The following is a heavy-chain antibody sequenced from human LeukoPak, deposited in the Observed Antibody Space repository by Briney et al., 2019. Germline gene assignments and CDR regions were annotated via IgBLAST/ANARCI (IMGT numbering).Heavy chain of an antibody. Sequence: GGSLILSCAVSGFTFSTYTMNWVRQAPGKGLEWVSSISSSSSHIYYADSLKGRLTISRDNAKNSLFLQMNSLRAEDTAVYYCSRGGGSSGPRGFDSWGQGTLVTVSS. CDR2: ISSSSSHI. CDR1: GFTFSTYT. D-gene: IGHD6-6*01. V-gene: IGHV3-21*01. J-gene: IGHJ5*01. CDR3: SRGGGSSGPRGFDS.